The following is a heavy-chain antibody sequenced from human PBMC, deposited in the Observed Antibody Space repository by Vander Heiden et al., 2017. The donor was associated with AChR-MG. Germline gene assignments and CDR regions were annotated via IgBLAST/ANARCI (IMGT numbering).Heavy chain of an antibody. CDR2: ISYDGSNK. J-gene: IGHJ6*02. Sequence: QVQLVESGGGVVQPGRSLRLSCAASGFPFRSHGMHWVRQAPGKGLEWVAVISYDGSNKYYADSVKGRFTISRDNSKNTLYLQMNSLRAEDTAVYYCAKLWISTTSGYYGMDVWGQGTTVTVSS. V-gene: IGHV3-30*18. D-gene: IGHD4-17*01. CDR1: GFPFRSHG. CDR3: AKLWISTTSGYYGMDV.